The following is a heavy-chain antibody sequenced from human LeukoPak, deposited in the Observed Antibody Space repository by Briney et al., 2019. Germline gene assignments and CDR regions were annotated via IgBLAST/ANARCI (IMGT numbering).Heavy chain of an antibody. CDR3: ARDRDYGIFDY. V-gene: IGHV3-7*01. Sequence: GGSLRLSCAASGFTFSHFWMSWARQAPGKGLEWVAYIKKTGSETYYADSVKGRFTISRDNSKNTLYLQMNSLRAEDTAVYYCARDRDYGIFDYWGQGTLVTVSS. CDR1: GFTFSHFW. CDR2: IKKTGSET. D-gene: IGHD4-17*01. J-gene: IGHJ4*02.